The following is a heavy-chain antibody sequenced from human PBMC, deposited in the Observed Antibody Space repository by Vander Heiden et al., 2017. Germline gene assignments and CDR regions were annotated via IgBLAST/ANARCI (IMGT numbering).Heavy chain of an antibody. CDR1: GYTFPSYG. V-gene: IGHV1-18*01. J-gene: IGHJ4*02. CDR2: ISAFNGNT. Sequence: QVQLVQSGAEVKKPGASVKVSCKASGYTFPSYGLSWVRQAPGQGLEWMGWISAFNGNTNYVQRLQGRVTMTTDTSTSTAYMELRSLKSDDTAVYYCARDYYDSSTTYYFDYWGQGTLVTVSS. CDR3: ARDYYDSSTTYYFDY. D-gene: IGHD3-22*01.